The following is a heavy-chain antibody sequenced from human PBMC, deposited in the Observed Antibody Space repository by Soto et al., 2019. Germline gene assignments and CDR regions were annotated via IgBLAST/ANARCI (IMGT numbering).Heavy chain of an antibody. CDR1: GVSISSGDYY. CDR3: AREGGIVGATTVDY. J-gene: IGHJ4*02. V-gene: IGHV4-30-4*01. Sequence: PSETLSLTGTVSGVSISSGDYYWSRIRQPPGKGLEWIGYIYYSGSTYYNPSLKSRVTISVDTSKNQFSLKLSSVTAADTAVYYCAREGGIVGATTVDYWGRGTLVTVSS. CDR2: IYYSGST. D-gene: IGHD1-26*01.